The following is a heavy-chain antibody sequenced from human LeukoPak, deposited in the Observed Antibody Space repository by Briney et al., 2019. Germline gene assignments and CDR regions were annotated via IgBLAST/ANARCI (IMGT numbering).Heavy chain of an antibody. Sequence: GGSLRLSCAASRFTFSTYAMSWVRQAPGKGLEWVSGISGSGGSTNHADSVKGRFTISRDNSKNTLYLQMNSLRAEDTAVYYCAKEKYSSSSELFFYIFDYWGQGTLATVSS. CDR3: AKEKYSSSSELFFYIFDY. D-gene: IGHD6-6*01. CDR2: ISGSGGST. J-gene: IGHJ4*02. CDR1: RFTFSTYA. V-gene: IGHV3-23*01.